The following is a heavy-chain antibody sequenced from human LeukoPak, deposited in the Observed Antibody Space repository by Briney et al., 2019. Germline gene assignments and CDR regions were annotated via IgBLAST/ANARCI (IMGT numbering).Heavy chain of an antibody. Sequence: GGSLRLSCAASGFTFDDYAMHWVRQAPGKGLEWVSAISSSGCSTYYADSVKGRFTISRDNSKNTLYLQMNSLRAEDTAVYYCARRDSSAIDYWGQGTLVTVSS. V-gene: IGHV3-23*01. J-gene: IGHJ4*02. CDR3: ARRDSSAIDY. CDR2: ISSSGCST. CDR1: GFTFDDYA. D-gene: IGHD6-25*01.